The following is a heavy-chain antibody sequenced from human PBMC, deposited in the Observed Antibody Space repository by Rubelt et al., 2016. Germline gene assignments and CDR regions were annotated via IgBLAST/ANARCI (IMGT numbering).Heavy chain of an antibody. D-gene: IGHD2-2*01. Sequence: VQLVESGGGVVQPGTSLRLSCAASGFSFSSYAMHWVRQAPGKGLEWVAVISYDGSNKYYADSVKGRFTISRDNSKNTLYLQMNSLRAGDAAVYYCARAAGHCSSNRCYPVYGMDVWGQGTTVTVSS. V-gene: IGHV3-30*04. CDR2: ISYDGSNK. J-gene: IGHJ6*02. CDR1: GFSFSSYA. CDR3: ARAAGHCSSNRCYPVYGMDV.